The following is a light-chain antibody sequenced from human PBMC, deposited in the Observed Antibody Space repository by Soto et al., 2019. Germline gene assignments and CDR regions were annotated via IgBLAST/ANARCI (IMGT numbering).Light chain of an antibody. V-gene: IGLV2-18*02. CDR3: TSYATGSAYV. CDR1: SSDVGGYNR. J-gene: IGLJ1*01. Sequence: QSALTQPPSVSGSPGQSVTISCTGTSSDVGGYNRVSWYQQPPGKAPKLLIYDVSNRPSGGSTRFSGSKSGNTAFLTISGLQAEDEADYYCTSYATGSAYVFGPGTKLTVL. CDR2: DVS.